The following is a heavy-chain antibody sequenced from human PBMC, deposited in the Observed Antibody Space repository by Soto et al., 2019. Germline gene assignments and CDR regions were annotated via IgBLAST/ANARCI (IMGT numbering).Heavy chain of an antibody. D-gene: IGHD2-2*01. Sequence: ASVKVSCKASGGTFSSYAISWVRQAPGQGLEWMGRIIPILGIANYAQKFQGRVTITADKSTSTAYMELSSLRSEDTAVYYCASDPSPYCSSTSCYSWFDPWGQGTLVTVSS. CDR2: IIPILGIA. J-gene: IGHJ5*02. V-gene: IGHV1-69*04. CDR1: GGTFSSYA. CDR3: ASDPSPYCSSTSCYSWFDP.